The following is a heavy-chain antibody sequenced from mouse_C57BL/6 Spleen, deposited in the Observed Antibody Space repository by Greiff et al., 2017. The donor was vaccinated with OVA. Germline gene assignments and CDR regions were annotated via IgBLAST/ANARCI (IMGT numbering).Heavy chain of an antibody. Sequence: VKLQQPGAELVKPGASVKVSCTASGYTFTSYWMHWVKQRPGQGLEWIGRIHPSDSDTNYNQKFKGKATLTVDKSSSTAYMQLSSLTSEDSAVYYCARYGNYNYYAMDYWGQGTSVTVSS. V-gene: IGHV1-74*01. J-gene: IGHJ4*01. D-gene: IGHD2-1*01. CDR2: IHPSDSDT. CDR3: ARYGNYNYYAMDY. CDR1: GYTFTSYW.